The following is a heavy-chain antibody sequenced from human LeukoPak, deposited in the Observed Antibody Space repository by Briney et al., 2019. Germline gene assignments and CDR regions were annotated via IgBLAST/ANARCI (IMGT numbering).Heavy chain of an antibody. D-gene: IGHD6-19*01. CDR3: ARDGWGYYYMDV. V-gene: IGHV3-23*01. CDR1: GFTFSNYA. Sequence: GGSLRLSCAASGFTFSNYAMSWVRQAPGKGLEWVSAISGSASSTYHADSVKGRFTISRDNSKNSLYLQMNSLRAEDTAVYYCARDGWGYYYMDVWGKGTTVTISS. CDR2: ISGSASST. J-gene: IGHJ6*03.